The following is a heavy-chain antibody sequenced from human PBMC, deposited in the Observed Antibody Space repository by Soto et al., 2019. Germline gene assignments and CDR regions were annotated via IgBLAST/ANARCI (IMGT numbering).Heavy chain of an antibody. D-gene: IGHD3-16*02. CDR3: AGGVIGGRDWYFAF. CDR1: GFTFSSYS. V-gene: IGHV3-21*01. J-gene: IGHJ2*01. Sequence: EVQLVESGGGLVKPGGSLRLSCAASGFTFSSYSMNWVRQAPGKGLEWVSSISSGSSSIYYTDSVKGRFTISRDNAKDSRDLKMNSRRAEDTAVYYCAGGVIGGRDWYFAFWGRGTLVTVSS. CDR2: ISSGSSSI.